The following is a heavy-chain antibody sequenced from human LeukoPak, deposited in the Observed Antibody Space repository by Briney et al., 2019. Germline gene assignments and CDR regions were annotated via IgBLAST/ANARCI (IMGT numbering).Heavy chain of an antibody. Sequence: PSETLSLTCTVSGGSISSGSYYWSWIRQPAGKGLEWIGRTYTSGSTNYNPSLKSRVTISVDTSNNQFSLRLNSVTAADTAVYYCARDNPVVLFMDVWGKGTTVTVSS. D-gene: IGHD2/OR15-2a*01. J-gene: IGHJ6*03. CDR3: ARDNPVVLFMDV. V-gene: IGHV4-61*02. CDR2: TYTSGST. CDR1: GGSISSGSYY.